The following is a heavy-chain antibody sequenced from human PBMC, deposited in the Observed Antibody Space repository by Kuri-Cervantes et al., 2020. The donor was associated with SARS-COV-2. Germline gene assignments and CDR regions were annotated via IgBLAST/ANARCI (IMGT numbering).Heavy chain of an antibody. CDR1: GFTFSSYG. J-gene: IGHJ4*02. V-gene: IGHV3-30*18. CDR2: ISNDGKNK. D-gene: IGHD2-21*01. CDR3: AKDRVGVHDF. Sequence: GESLKISCAASGFTFSSYGMHWVRQAPGKGLEWVAVISNDGKNKKCIASGKGRFTISRDNSQNTLYLQMKSLTGEDTAMYYCAKDRVGVHDFWGQGTLVTVSS.